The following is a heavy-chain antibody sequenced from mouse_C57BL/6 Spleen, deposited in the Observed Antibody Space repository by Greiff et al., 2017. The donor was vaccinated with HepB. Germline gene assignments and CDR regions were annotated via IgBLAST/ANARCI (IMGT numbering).Heavy chain of an antibody. V-gene: IGHV1-81*01. CDR1: GYTFTSYG. CDR3: ARGGSGYVGFAY. D-gene: IGHD3-2*02. CDR2: SYPRSGNT. Sequence: VKLQESGAELARPGASVKLSCKASGYTFTSYGISWVKQRPGQGLEWIGESYPRSGNTYYNEKFKGKATLTADKSSSTAYMELRSLTSEDSAVYFCARGGSGYVGFAYWGQGTLVTVSA. J-gene: IGHJ3*01.